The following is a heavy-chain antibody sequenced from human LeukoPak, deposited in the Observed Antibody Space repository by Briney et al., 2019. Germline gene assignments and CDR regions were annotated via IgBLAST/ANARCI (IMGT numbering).Heavy chain of an antibody. V-gene: IGHV1-18*01. CDR2: ISVYNGNT. Sequence: GASVKVSCKASGYTFASYGLSWVRQAPGQGLEWMGWISVYNGNTNYAQKFQGRVIMTTDTSTSTAYMELRSLRSDDTAVYYCARAWFGELMESGWFDPWGQGTLVTVSS. CDR3: ARAWFGELMESGWFDP. CDR1: GYTFASYG. D-gene: IGHD3-10*01. J-gene: IGHJ5*02.